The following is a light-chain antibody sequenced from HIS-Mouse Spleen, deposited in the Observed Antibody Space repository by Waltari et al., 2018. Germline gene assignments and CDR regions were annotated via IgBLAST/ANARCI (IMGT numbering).Light chain of an antibody. CDR2: RNN. CDR3: AAWDDSLSGPV. V-gene: IGLV1-47*01. CDR1: RSNIGSNY. J-gene: IGLJ3*02. Sequence: QSVLTQPPSASGTPGQRVTIPCSGSRSNIGSNYVYWYQHRPGTAPKLLSYRNNQRPSGVPDRFSGSKSGTSASLAISGLRSEDEADYYCAAWDDSLSGPVFGGGTKLTVL.